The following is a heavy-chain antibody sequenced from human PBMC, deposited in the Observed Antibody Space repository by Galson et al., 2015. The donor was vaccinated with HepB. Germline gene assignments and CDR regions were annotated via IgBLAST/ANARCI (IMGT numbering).Heavy chain of an antibody. Sequence: SLRLSCAASGFTFSSYAMRWVRQAPGKGLEWLSTISGGVDATYYADSVKGRFTISRDNSKNTLYLQMDSLRAEDTAVFFCARYPVSSRRGVFDLWGQGTLVTVSS. CDR3: ARYPVSSRRGVFDL. D-gene: IGHD1-1*01. V-gene: IGHV3-23*01. J-gene: IGHJ4*02. CDR2: ISGGVDAT. CDR1: GFTFSSYA.